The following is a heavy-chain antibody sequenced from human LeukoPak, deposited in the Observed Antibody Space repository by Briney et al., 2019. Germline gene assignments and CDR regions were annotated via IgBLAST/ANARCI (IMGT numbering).Heavy chain of an antibody. CDR2: IYYSGST. D-gene: IGHD3-9*01. J-gene: IGHJ4*02. V-gene: IGHV4-59*01. CDR1: GGSISSYY. Sequence: PSETLSLTCTVSGGSISSYYWCWILQPPGKGLEWIGYIYYSGSTNYNPSLKSRVTISVDTSKNQFSLKLNSVTAADTAVYYCARDVGYYDILTGYYKEYYFDYWGQGTLVTVSS. CDR3: ARDVGYYDILTGYYKEYYFDY.